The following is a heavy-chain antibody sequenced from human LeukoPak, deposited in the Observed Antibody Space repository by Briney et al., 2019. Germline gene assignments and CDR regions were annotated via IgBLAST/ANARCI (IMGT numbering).Heavy chain of an antibody. Sequence: SETLSLTCTVSGGSISSYYWSWIRQPPGKGLEWIGYIYCSGSTNYNPSLKGRVTISVDTSKNQFSLKLSSVTAADTAVYYCARGGQQLANWYFALWGRGTLVTVSS. CDR2: IYCSGST. J-gene: IGHJ2*01. CDR1: GGSISSYY. CDR3: ARGGQQLANWYFAL. V-gene: IGHV4-59*01. D-gene: IGHD6-13*01.